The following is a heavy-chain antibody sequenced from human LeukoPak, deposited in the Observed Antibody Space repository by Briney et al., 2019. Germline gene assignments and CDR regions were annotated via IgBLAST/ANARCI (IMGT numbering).Heavy chain of an antibody. CDR3: SRGGGYGDY. CDR1: GASITSFY. Sequence: SDTLSLTCTSAGASITSFYYNWLRQPAGNGLEWIGRIHTNGGTDYRPSLNSRVTMSVDTSQNQTSLKLTTVTAADTAGYFCSRGGGYGDYCGQGILVTVSS. CDR2: IHTNGGT. D-gene: IGHD5-12*01. J-gene: IGHJ4*02. V-gene: IGHV4-4*07.